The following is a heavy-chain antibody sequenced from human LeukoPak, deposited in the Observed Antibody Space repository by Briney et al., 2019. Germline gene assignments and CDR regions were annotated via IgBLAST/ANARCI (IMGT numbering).Heavy chain of an antibody. J-gene: IGHJ5*02. Sequence: SETLSLTCTVSGGSISSYYWTWIRQPPGKGLEWIGYIYYTGSTNYNPSLQGRVTISLDTSKNQFSLKLSSVTAADTAVYYCARGSGGFSSGWYRVSDWFDPWGQGTLVTVSS. CDR3: ARGSGGFSSGWYRVSDWFDP. V-gene: IGHV4-59*12. CDR2: IYYTGST. D-gene: IGHD6-19*01. CDR1: GGSISSYY.